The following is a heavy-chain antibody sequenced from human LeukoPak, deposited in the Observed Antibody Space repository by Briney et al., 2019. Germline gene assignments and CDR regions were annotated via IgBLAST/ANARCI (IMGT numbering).Heavy chain of an antibody. CDR2: IIPIFGTA. V-gene: IGHV1-69*06. D-gene: IGHD6-19*01. J-gene: IGHJ5*02. CDR3: ARDIAVAGEYTYNWFDP. Sequence: GASVKVSCKASGGTFSSYAISWVRQAPGQGLEWMGGIIPIFGTANYAQKFQGRVTITADKSTSTAYMELSSLRSEDTAVYYCARDIAVAGEYTYNWFDPWGQGTLVTVSS. CDR1: GGTFSSYA.